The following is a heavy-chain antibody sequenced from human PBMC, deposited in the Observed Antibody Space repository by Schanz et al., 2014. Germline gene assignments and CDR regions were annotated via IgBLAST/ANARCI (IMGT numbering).Heavy chain of an antibody. CDR3: VILPRDNSALGP. D-gene: IGHD6-25*01. CDR2: INPNSGAA. J-gene: IGHJ5*02. V-gene: IGHV1-2*06. Sequence: GKRVQKGEEVKKKGDSVKGEGKAEGNKGRGERGRGGGTAPGQGREWMGRINPNSGAANYAQKFQGRVTLTRDTSRSTAYMELSRLTSDDTAFYYCVILPRDNSALGPWGQGTLVTVSS. CDR1: GNKGRGER.